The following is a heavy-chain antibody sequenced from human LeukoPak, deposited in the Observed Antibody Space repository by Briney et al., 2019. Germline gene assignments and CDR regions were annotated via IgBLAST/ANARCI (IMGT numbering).Heavy chain of an antibody. CDR2: IYYSGST. D-gene: IGHD3-22*01. CDR1: GGSISSYY. CDR3: ARTTRYYDSSGCFDF. J-gene: IGHJ4*02. Sequence: PSETLSLTCTVPGGSISSYYWSWIRQPPGKGLEWIAYIYYSGSTNYTPSLKSRATISVNTYKNQFSLKMSSVTAADTAVYYCARTTRYYDSSGCFDFWGQGTLVTVSS. V-gene: IGHV4-59*08.